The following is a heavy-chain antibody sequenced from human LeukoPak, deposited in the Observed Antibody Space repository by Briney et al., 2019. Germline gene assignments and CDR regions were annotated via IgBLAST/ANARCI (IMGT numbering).Heavy chain of an antibody. D-gene: IGHD3-22*01. CDR2: FNPNNGGT. CDR1: GYTFTGYY. J-gene: IGHJ5*02. V-gene: IGHV1-2*02. CDR3: ARTSGYSDDWFDP. Sequence: ASVKVSCKASGYTFTGYYMHWVRQAPGQGLEWMGWFNPNNGGTNYAQKFQGRVTMTRDTSISTAYMELSRLRSDDTAVYYCARTSGYSDDWFDPWGQGTLVTVPS.